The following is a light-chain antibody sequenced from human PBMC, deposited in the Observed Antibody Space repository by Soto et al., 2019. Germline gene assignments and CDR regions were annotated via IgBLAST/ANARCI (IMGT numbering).Light chain of an antibody. CDR1: NIVTKR. CDR2: DDN. V-gene: IGLV3-21*02. CDR3: QVWDSSSDQRV. Sequence: SYELTQPPSVSVAPGQTAAITCGGDNIVTKRVHWYQQRPGQAPVLVVYDDNARPSGIPDRISGSKSGNPATLTISGIEAGDEADYYCQVWDSSSDQRVFGGGTKVTVL. J-gene: IGLJ3*02.